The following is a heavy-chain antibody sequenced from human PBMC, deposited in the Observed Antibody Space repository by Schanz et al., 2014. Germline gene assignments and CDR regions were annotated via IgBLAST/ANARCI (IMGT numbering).Heavy chain of an antibody. J-gene: IGHJ4*02. Sequence: EVQLLESGGGLVQPGGSLRLSCAASGFTFSSYAMSWVRQAPGKGLEWVSAISGSGGSTYYADSVKGRFTISRDNSKNTLYLQMNSLRAEDTAVYYCAASSGWHPSTDYWGQGTLGTVSS. CDR2: ISGSGGST. V-gene: IGHV3-23*01. CDR1: GFTFSSYA. CDR3: AASSGWHPSTDY. D-gene: IGHD6-19*01.